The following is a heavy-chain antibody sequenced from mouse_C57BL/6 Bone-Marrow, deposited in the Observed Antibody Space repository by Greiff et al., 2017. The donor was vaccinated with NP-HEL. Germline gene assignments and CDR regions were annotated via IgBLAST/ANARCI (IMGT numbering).Heavy chain of an antibody. CDR1: GYTFTSYG. J-gene: IGHJ3*01. CDR2: IYPRSGNT. V-gene: IGHV1-81*01. CDR3: ARDLLGFAY. D-gene: IGHD2-10*01. Sequence: VQLVESGAELARPGASVKLSCKASGYTFTSYGISWVKQRTGQGLEWIREIYPRSGNTYYNEKFKGKATLTADKSSSHAYSELRSLTCEDSAVYFCARDLLGFAYWGQGTLVTVSA.